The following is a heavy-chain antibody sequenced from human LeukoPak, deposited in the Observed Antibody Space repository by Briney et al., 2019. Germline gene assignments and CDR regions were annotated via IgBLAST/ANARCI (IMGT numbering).Heavy chain of an antibody. CDR3: AKDRNDFWSGPLYYYGMDV. CDR1: GFTFSSYA. Sequence: GGALRLSCAASGFTFSSYAMSWVRQAPGKGLEWVSPINGSGGSTYHADSVKARFTISRDNSKNTPYLQMNSLRAEDTDVYYCAKDRNDFWSGPLYYYGMDVWGQGTTVTVSS. CDR2: INGSGGST. D-gene: IGHD3-3*01. J-gene: IGHJ6*02. V-gene: IGHV3-23*01.